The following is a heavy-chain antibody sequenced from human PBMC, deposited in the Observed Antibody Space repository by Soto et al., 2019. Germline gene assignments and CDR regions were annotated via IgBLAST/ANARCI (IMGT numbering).Heavy chain of an antibody. J-gene: IGHJ5*02. CDR3: ARESGLTSPGGFDP. Sequence: GGSLRLSCAASGFTVSSNYMSWVRQAPGKGLEWVSVIYSGGSTYYADSVKDRFTISRDNSKNTLYFQMISLRAEDTAVYYCARESGLTSPGGFDPWGQGALVTVSS. D-gene: IGHD2-2*01. CDR1: GFTVSSNY. CDR2: IYSGGST. V-gene: IGHV3-53*01.